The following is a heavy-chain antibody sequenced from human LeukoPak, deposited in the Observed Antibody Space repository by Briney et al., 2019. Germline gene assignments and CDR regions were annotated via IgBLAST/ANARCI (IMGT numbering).Heavy chain of an antibody. J-gene: IGHJ4*02. CDR3: ARADWLSEFDS. Sequence: GGSLRLSCAASGFTFSRYWMHWVRQAPGKGLVWVSRINSDGSSTSYADSVKGRFTISRDNGKNTLYLQMNSLRAEDTAVYYCARADWLSEFDSWGQGTLVTVSS. CDR1: GFTFSRYW. V-gene: IGHV3-74*01. CDR2: INSDGSST. D-gene: IGHD3-9*01.